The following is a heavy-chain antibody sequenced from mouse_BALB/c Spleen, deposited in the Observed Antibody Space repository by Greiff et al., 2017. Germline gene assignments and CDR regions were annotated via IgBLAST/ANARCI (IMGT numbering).Heavy chain of an antibody. J-gene: IGHJ3*01. V-gene: IGHV1S137*01. CDR1: GYTFTDYA. CDR2: ISTYYGDA. D-gene: IGHD2-4*01. Sequence: VQVVESGAELVRPGVSVKISCKGSGYTFTDYAMHWVKQSHAKSLEWIGVISTYYGDASYNQKFKGKATMTVDKSSSTAYMELARLTSEDSAIYYCAMIYYDYDGFAYWGQGTLVTVSA. CDR3: AMIYYDYDGFAY.